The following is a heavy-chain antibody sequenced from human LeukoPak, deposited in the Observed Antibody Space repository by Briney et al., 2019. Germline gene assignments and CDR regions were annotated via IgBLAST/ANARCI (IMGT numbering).Heavy chain of an antibody. J-gene: IGHJ6*03. CDR2: IYTSGST. V-gene: IGHV4-4*07. D-gene: IGHD1-26*01. CDR3: ARDYSTGDYYYYMDV. Sequence: SETLSLTCTLSGGSISSYYWSWIRQPAGKGLEWIGRIYTSGSTNYNPSLKSRVTMSVDTSKNQFSLKLSSVTAAHTAVYYCARDYSTGDYYYYMDVWGKGTTVTISS. CDR1: GGSISSYY.